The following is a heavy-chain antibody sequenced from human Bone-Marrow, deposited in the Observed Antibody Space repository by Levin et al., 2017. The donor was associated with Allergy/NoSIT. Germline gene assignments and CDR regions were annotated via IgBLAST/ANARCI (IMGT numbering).Heavy chain of an antibody. CDR1: GFTFRTSS. Sequence: LSLTCVGSGFTFRTSSINWVRQAPGKGLEWVCSISGSSSIIFYAESVKGRFTISRDNARNSVFLQMDTLRAEDTAFYYCARDHKSASRSFDIWGQGTVVTVSS. J-gene: IGHJ3*02. CDR3: ARDHKSASRSFDI. D-gene: IGHD6-6*01. CDR2: ISGSSSII. V-gene: IGHV3-21*01.